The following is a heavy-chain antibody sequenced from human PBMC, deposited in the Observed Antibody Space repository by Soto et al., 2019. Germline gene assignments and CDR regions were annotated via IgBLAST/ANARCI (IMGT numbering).Heavy chain of an antibody. CDR2: INPSGST. J-gene: IGHJ4*02. CDR1: GGSFSGYY. Sequence: KPSETLSLTCAVYGGSFSGYYWGWIRQPQGKGLEWIGEINPSGSTNYNPSLKSRVTISVDTSKNQFSLNLSSVVAADTGVYYCRGDTVTTLYYFDYWGQGTLVTVSS. V-gene: IGHV4-34*01. CDR3: RGDTVTTLYYFDY. D-gene: IGHD4-17*01.